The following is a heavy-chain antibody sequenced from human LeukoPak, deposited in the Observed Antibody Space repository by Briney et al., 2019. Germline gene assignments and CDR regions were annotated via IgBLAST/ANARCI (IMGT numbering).Heavy chain of an antibody. CDR1: GYTLTELS. D-gene: IGHD6-13*01. Sequence: GASVKVSCKVSGYTLTELSMHWVRQAPGKGLEWMGGFDPEDGETIYAQKFQGRVTITADKSTSTAYMELSSLRSEDTAVYYCARELGPDSSSWYPSSHWFDPWGQGTLVTVSS. J-gene: IGHJ5*02. CDR2: FDPEDGET. CDR3: ARELGPDSSSWYPSSHWFDP. V-gene: IGHV1-24*01.